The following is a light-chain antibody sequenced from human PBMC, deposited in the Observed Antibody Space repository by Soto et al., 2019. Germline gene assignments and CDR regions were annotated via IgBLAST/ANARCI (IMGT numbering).Light chain of an antibody. V-gene: IGKV2-28*01. CDR3: MQALQTPFT. Sequence: DIVMTQSPLSLPVTPGEPASISCRSSQSLLHSNGYNYLDWYLQKPGQSPQLLIYLGSNRASGVPDRFSGSGSGTDFTLKISRVVAEDVGVYYCMQALQTPFTFGPGTKVDI. J-gene: IGKJ3*01. CDR2: LGS. CDR1: QSLLHSNGYNY.